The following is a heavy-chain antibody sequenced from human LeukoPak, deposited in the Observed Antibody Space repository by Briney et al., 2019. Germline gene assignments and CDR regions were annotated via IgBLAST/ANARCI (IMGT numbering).Heavy chain of an antibody. J-gene: IGHJ4*02. CDR1: GGTDRLYY. Sequence: SAETLSLTCTVSGGTDRLYYWSWLRQSPGKGLEWIGYIYYTGSTSYNPSRRSRVTMSADTYKNQFSLKLSAVTAADTAVYYCASRKLGNDYWGQGTLVTVSS. CDR3: ASRKLGNDY. V-gene: IGHV4-59*02. D-gene: IGHD7-27*01. CDR2: IYYTGST.